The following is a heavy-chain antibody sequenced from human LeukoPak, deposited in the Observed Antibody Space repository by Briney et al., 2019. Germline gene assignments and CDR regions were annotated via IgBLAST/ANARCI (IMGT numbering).Heavy chain of an antibody. CDR3: ARDPVGGITIFGVVPPGYFDY. Sequence: GASVKVSCKASGYTFTSYYMHWVRQAPGQGLEWMGLINPSGGSTNYAQKFQGRVTMTRDTSTSTVYMELSSLRSEDTAVYYCARDPVGGITIFGVVPPGYFDYWGQGTLVTVSS. CDR2: INPSGGST. CDR1: GYTFTSYY. V-gene: IGHV1-46*01. D-gene: IGHD3-3*01. J-gene: IGHJ4*02.